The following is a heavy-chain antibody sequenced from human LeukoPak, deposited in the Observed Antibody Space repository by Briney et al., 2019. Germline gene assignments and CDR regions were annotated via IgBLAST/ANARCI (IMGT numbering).Heavy chain of an antibody. Sequence: GGSLRLSCAASGFIFNRYGMHWVRQAPGKGLEWVSAISGSGGSTYYADSVKGRFTISRDNSKNTLYLQMNSLRAEDTAVYYCANTDYGFDYWGQGTLVTVSS. CDR3: ANTDYGFDY. D-gene: IGHD4/OR15-4a*01. V-gene: IGHV3-23*01. CDR2: ISGSGGST. J-gene: IGHJ4*02. CDR1: GFIFNRYG.